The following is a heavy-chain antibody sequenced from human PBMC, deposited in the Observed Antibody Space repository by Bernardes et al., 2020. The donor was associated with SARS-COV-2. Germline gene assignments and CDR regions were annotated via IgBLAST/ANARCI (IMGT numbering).Heavy chain of an antibody. J-gene: IGHJ4*02. V-gene: IGHV3-33*01. CDR3: ARESRHYYEILTDYYSTKGGFDY. D-gene: IGHD3-9*01. CDR2: IWYDGTNK. Sequence: GGSLRLSCAASGFTFSNYGMHWVRQAPGKGLEWVAGIWYDGTNKYYADSVKGRFTISRDNSKNTLYLRMNSLRAEDTAVYYCARESRHYYEILTDYYSTKGGFDYWGQGTLVTVSS. CDR1: GFTFSNYG.